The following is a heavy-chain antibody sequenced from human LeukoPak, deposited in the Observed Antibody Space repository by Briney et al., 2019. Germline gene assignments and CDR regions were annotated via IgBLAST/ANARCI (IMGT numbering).Heavy chain of an antibody. CDR1: GYRFISYW. V-gene: IGHV5-51*01. CDR2: IYPGDSET. J-gene: IGHJ6*03. Sequence: GESLKISCNGSGYRFISYWIAWVRQVPGKGLEYMGIIYPGDSETRYSPSFQGQVTISADKSSSSAYLQWSSLKASDTAMYYCTRLRWFGDHYYYMDVWGKGTTATVSS. D-gene: IGHD3-10*01. CDR3: TRLRWFGDHYYYMDV.